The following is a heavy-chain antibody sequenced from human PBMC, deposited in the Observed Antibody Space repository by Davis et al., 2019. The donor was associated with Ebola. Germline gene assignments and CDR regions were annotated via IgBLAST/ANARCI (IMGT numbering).Heavy chain of an antibody. V-gene: IGHV4-59*01. D-gene: IGHD3-3*01. CDR1: GASITNDY. J-gene: IGHJ5*02. Sequence: SETLSPTCKLSGASITNDYWNWIRQLPGKGLEWVGFTSYTGTTNYNASLKPRVAISLDTSKSQFSLHLTSVTAADKAMYFCARGIRFEGNTWWFDPWGQGTLVTVSP. CDR3: ARGIRFEGNTWWFDP. CDR2: TSYTGTT.